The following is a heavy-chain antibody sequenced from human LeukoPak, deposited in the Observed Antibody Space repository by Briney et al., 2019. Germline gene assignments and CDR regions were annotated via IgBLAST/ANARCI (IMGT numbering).Heavy chain of an antibody. CDR1: GASITSGAYC. J-gene: IGHJ5*02. CDR2: VCHDGGT. D-gene: IGHD2-15*01. Sequence: SETLSLTCTVSGASITSGAYCWSWIRQHPGKGLEWIGYVCHDGGTSYHPSLKGRVTVTIDTSKNQFSLKLNSVTAADTAVFFCAKEGRDSGGYNGWFEPWGQGTLVTVSS. V-gene: IGHV4-31*03. CDR3: AKEGRDSGGYNGWFEP.